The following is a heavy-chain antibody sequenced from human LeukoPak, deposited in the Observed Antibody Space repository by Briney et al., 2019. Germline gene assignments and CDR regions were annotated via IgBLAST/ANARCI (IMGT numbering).Heavy chain of an antibody. V-gene: IGHV4-39*02. CDR2: IYFTGTT. CDR3: ARGLYDGGSWFHFDS. Sequence: PSETLSLTCTVSGDSISSTTYYWAWIRQPPGKGLEWIGNIYFTGTTFYNPSLKSRVMMSIGTSKNHFSLDLNSVTAADMAVYYCARGLYDGGSWFHFDSWGQGTLVTVSS. D-gene: IGHD6-13*01. J-gene: IGHJ4*02. CDR1: GDSISSTTYY.